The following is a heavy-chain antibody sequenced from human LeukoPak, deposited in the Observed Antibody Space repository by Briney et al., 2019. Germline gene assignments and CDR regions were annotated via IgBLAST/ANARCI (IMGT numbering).Heavy chain of an antibody. D-gene: IGHD2-21*02. CDR3: ARSSRGDAINFDY. J-gene: IGHJ4*02. CDR1: GFTFSSYW. V-gene: IGHV3-74*01. CDR2: LNSDGSST. Sequence: GGSLRLSCAASGFTFSSYWMHWVRQAPGKGLVWVSRLNSDGSSTSYADSVKGRFTISRDNAKNTLYLQMNSLRAEDTAMYYCARSSRGDAINFDYWGQRTPVTVSS.